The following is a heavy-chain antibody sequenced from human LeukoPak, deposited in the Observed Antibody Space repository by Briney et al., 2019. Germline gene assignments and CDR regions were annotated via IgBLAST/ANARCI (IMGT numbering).Heavy chain of an antibody. CDR1: GFAFTSYT. CDR3: ARDGRIDF. D-gene: IGHD3/OR15-3a*01. Sequence: GGSLRLSCVASGFAFTSYTMNWVRQAPGKGLEWVSSISSTNTYIYYPDSEKGRFTISRDNAKNSLYLQMNSLSVGDTAIYYCARDGRIDFWGQGTLVTVSS. V-gene: IGHV3-21*01. J-gene: IGHJ4*02. CDR2: ISSTNTYI.